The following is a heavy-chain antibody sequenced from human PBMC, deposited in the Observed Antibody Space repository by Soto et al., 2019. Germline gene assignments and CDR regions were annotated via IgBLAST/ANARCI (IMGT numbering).Heavy chain of an antibody. V-gene: IGHV4-61*01. J-gene: IGHJ6*02. Sequence: PSETLSLTCTVSGGSVSSESHYWSWIRQTPGKGLEWIGYIYYTGSTNYNPSLKGRVTISVDTSKNQFSLKLSSVTAADTAVYYCARGGWGVTNYYGMDVWGQGTTVTVSS. CDR1: GGSVSSESHY. D-gene: IGHD2-21*02. CDR2: IYYTGST. CDR3: ARGGWGVTNYYGMDV.